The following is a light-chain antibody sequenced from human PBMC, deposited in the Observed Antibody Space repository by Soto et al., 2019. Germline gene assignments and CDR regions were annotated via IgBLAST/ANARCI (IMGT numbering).Light chain of an antibody. Sequence: QSALTQPASVSGSPGQSITISCTGTSSDVGSYNLVSWYQQHPGKAPKLMIYEGSKRPSGVSNRFSGSKSGNTASLTISGLQAEYEADYYCCSYAGSSTFVVFGGGTKVTVL. V-gene: IGLV2-23*01. CDR3: CSYAGSSTFVV. CDR2: EGS. CDR1: SSDVGSYNL. J-gene: IGLJ2*01.